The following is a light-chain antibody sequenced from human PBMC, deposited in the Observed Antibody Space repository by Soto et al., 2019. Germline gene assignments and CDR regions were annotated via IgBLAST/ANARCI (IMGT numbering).Light chain of an antibody. CDR1: SSDVGSYNH. V-gene: IGLV2-14*01. CDR2: AVS. Sequence: QSALTQPASVSGSPGQSITISCTGTSSDVGSYNHVSWYQHHPGKAPKLMIYAVSNRPSGVSNRFSGSKSGNTASLTISGLQAEDEADYYCSSYTSSSTPYVFGTGTKLTVL. J-gene: IGLJ1*01. CDR3: SSYTSSSTPYV.